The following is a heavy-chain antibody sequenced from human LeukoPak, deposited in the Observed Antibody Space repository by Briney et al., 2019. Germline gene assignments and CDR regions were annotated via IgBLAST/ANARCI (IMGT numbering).Heavy chain of an antibody. CDR2: INHSGST. CDR3: ARDAYKCDSSGCFHYFDY. V-gene: IGHV4-34*01. Sequence: SETLSLTCAVYGGSFSGYYWSWIRQPPGKGLEWIGEINHSGSTNYNPSLKSRVTISVDTSKNQFSLKLSSVTAADTAVYYCARDAYKCDSSGCFHYFDYWGQGTLVTVSS. D-gene: IGHD3-22*01. J-gene: IGHJ4*02. CDR1: GGSFSGYY.